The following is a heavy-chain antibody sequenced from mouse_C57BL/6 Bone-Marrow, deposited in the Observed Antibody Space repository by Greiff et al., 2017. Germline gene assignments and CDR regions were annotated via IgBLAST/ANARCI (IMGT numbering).Heavy chain of an antibody. CDR2: ISGGGGNT. J-gene: IGHJ2*01. CDR1: GFTFSSYT. Sequence: EVKVVEPGGGLVKPGGSLKLSCAASGFTFSSYTMSWVRQTPEQRLEWVATISGGGGNTYYPDSVKGRFTISRDNAKNTLYLQMSSLRSEDTALDDCARQQLRHYLDCWGQGTPLTVSA. CDR3: ARQQLRHYLDC. D-gene: IGHD3-2*02. V-gene: IGHV5-9*01.